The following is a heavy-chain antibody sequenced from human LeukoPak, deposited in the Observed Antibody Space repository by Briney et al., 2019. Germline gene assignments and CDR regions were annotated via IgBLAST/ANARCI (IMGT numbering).Heavy chain of an antibody. V-gene: IGHV3-7*01. D-gene: IGHD4-23*01. CDR1: GFTFSTYW. J-gene: IGHJ3*02. CDR2: IKEDGSEK. Sequence: GGSLRPSCAASGFTFSTYWMNWVRQAPGKGLEWVANIKEDGSEKYYVDSVKGRFTISRDNAKNSLYLQMNSLRAEDTAMYYCARDATNMATVVLYGFDIWGQGTIVTVSS. CDR3: ARDATNMATVVLYGFDI.